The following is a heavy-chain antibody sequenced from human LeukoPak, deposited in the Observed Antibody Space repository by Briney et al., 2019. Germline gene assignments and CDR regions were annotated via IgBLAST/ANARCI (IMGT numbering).Heavy chain of an antibody. D-gene: IGHD6-25*01. V-gene: IGHV3-48*02. J-gene: IGHJ3*02. CDR1: GFTFSSNA. Sequence: GGSLRLSCAASGFTFSSNAMKWLRQAPGRGLEWVAHISSSGSTIFYADSVKGRFTISRDNTKNSLFLQMNSLRDEDTAVYYCARGGGIAARAFDIWGQGTMVTVSS. CDR2: ISSSGSTI. CDR3: ARGGGIAARAFDI.